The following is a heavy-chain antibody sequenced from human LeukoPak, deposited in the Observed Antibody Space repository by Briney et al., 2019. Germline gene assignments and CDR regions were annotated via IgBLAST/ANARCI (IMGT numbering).Heavy chain of an antibody. CDR3: ARARFGLLFGDYVGYFDY. CDR2: IYYSGST. V-gene: IGHV4-31*03. D-gene: IGHD4-17*01. Sequence: PSQTLSLTCTVSGGSISSGGYYWSWIRQHPGKGLEWIGYIYYSGSTYYNPSLKSRVTISVDTSKNQFSLKLSSVTAADTAVYYCARARFGLLFGDYVGYFDYWGQGTLVTVSS. CDR1: GGSISSGGYY. J-gene: IGHJ4*02.